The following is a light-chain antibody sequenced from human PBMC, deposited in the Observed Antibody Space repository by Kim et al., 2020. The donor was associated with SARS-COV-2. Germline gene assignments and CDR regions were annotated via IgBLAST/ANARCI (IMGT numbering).Light chain of an antibody. CDR2: AAS. Sequence: AIQMTQSPTSLSASVGDRVTITCRASQGIGNDLGWYQQKPGKAPKVLIHAASSLESGVPSRFSGSGSGTDFTLTISSLQPEDFATYYCLQDYNYPLTFGGGTKVDIK. CDR3: LQDYNYPLT. J-gene: IGKJ4*01. CDR1: QGIGND. V-gene: IGKV1-6*01.